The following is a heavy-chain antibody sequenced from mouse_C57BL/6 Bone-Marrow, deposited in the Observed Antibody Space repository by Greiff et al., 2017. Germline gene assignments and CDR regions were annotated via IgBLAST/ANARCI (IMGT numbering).Heavy chain of an antibody. D-gene: IGHD2-4*01. CDR2: IYPRSGNT. Sequence: VQLKQSGAELARPGASVKLSCKASGYTFTSYGISWVQQRTGQGLEWIGEIYPRSGNTYYHEKFKGKATLTADKSSSTAYLGLGSVTSEDSAVDFCARRLVYYEWAWFAYWGQGTLVTVSA. CDR1: GYTFTSYG. V-gene: IGHV1-81*01. CDR3: ARRLVYYEWAWFAY. J-gene: IGHJ3*01.